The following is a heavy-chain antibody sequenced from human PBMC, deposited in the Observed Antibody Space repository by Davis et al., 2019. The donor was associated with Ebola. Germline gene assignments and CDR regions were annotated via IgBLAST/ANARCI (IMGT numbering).Heavy chain of an antibody. CDR1: GFTFSSYW. D-gene: IGHD3-3*01. J-gene: IGHJ6*02. CDR3: AKTYYDFWSGTYYYGMDV. CDR2: IKSDGSST. Sequence: GESLKISCAASGFTFSSYWMHWVRQAPGKGLVWVSRIKSDGSSTSYADSVKGRFTISRDNAKNSLYLQMNSLRDEDTAVYYCAKTYYDFWSGTYYYGMDVWGQGTTVTVSS. V-gene: IGHV3-74*01.